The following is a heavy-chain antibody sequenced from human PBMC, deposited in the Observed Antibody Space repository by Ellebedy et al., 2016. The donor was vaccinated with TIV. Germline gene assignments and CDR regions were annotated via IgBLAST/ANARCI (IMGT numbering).Heavy chain of an antibody. D-gene: IGHD7-27*01. Sequence: GGSLRLXXAASGFAFTDYAINWVRQSPSKGLEWVSSINGRGDRTYYADSVKGRFTLSRDNSDNTVFLQMNNLRPEDTAVYYCAKDSLLGPPYYYMVVWGKGTTVTVS. J-gene: IGHJ6*03. CDR1: GFAFTDYA. CDR2: INGRGDRT. CDR3: AKDSLLGPPYYYMVV. V-gene: IGHV3-23*01.